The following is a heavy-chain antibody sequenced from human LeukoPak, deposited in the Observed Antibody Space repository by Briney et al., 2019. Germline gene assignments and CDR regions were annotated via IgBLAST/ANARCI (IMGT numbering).Heavy chain of an antibody. V-gene: IGHV3-21*06. CDR3: ARDPYSGNYGAYYYYMDV. J-gene: IGHJ6*03. CDR2: ITSSSSYI. CDR1: GFTFSSYN. D-gene: IGHD1-26*01. Sequence: GGSLRLSCAASGFTFSSYNMNWVRQAPGKGLEWVSTITSSSSYIYYADSVKGRFTISRDNAKNSLYLQMDSLRVEDTAEYYCARDPYSGNYGAYYYYMDVWGKGTTVTVSS.